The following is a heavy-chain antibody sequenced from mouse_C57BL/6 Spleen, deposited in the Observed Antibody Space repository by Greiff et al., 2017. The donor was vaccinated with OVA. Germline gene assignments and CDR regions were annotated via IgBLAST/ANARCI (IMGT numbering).Heavy chain of an antibody. V-gene: IGHV1-50*01. CDR3: AARSTITAVVADFDY. CDR1: GYTFTSYW. J-gene: IGHJ2*01. D-gene: IGHD1-1*01. CDR2: IDPSDSYT. Sequence: QVQLQQPGAELVKPGASVKLSCKASGYTFTSYWMQWVKQRPGQGLEWIGEIDPSDSYTNYNQKFKGKATITVDTASSTAYMQLSSLTSEDTAVYYCAARSTITAVVADFDYWGQGTTLTVSS.